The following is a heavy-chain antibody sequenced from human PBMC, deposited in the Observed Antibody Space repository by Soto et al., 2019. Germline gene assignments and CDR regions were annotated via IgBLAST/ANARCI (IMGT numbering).Heavy chain of an antibody. V-gene: IGHV4-39*01. D-gene: IGHD5-18*01. Sequence: QLQLQESGPGLVKPSETLSLTCTVSGGSISSSSYYWGWIRQHPGKGLEWIGSIYYSGSTYYNASLKGRVTISVDTSKNQFSLKLSSVTAADTAVYYCARHGAERVIQLWLYYYCMDVWGQGTTVTVSS. CDR1: GGSISSSSYY. CDR2: IYYSGST. CDR3: ARHGAERVIQLWLYYYCMDV. J-gene: IGHJ6*02.